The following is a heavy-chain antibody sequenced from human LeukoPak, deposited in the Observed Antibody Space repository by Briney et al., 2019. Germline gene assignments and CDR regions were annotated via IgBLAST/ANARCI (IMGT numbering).Heavy chain of an antibody. CDR3: ARDSGTTVVTSAYYYYYYMDV. Sequence: GGSLRLSCAASGFTFSNYWMSWVRQAPGKGLEWLANIKRDGSEEHYVDSVKGRFTISRDNAKNSLYLQMNSLRADDTAVYYCARDSGTTVVTSAYYYYYYMDVWGKGTTVTISS. V-gene: IGHV3-7*01. CDR2: IKRDGSEE. J-gene: IGHJ6*03. CDR1: GFTFSNYW. D-gene: IGHD4-23*01.